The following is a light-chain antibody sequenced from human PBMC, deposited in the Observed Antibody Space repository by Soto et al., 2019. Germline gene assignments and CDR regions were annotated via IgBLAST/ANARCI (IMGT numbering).Light chain of an antibody. V-gene: IGKV3-15*01. J-gene: IGKJ5*01. CDR1: RSINNN. CDR3: QQDKTWRQIS. CDR2: GTS. Sequence: EILMTQSPATLSVSPGERATLSCRASRSINNNVGWYQQKPGQAPRLLIYGTSNRATGFPARFSGIGSGTEFALTISSLQSEDSAVYFCQQDKTWRQISVGQGTRLEIK.